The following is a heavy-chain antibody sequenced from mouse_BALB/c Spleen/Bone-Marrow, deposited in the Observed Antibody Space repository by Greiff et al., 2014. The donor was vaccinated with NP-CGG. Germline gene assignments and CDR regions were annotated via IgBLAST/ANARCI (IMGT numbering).Heavy chain of an antibody. CDR2: IHYSGTT. V-gene: IGHV3-1*02. Sequence: EVQLQQSGPDLVKPSQSLSLTCTVTGYSITSYYSWHWIRQFPGNKLEWMGYIHYSGTTAYNPSLKSRISITRDTSNNQFFLQLNSVTTEDTATYYCARFAGTPYTMDYWGQGTSVTVSS. CDR1: GYSITSYYS. J-gene: IGHJ4*01. D-gene: IGHD4-1*01. CDR3: ARFAGTPYTMDY.